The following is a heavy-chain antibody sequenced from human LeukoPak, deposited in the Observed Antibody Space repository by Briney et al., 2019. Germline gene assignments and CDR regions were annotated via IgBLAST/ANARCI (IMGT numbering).Heavy chain of an antibody. D-gene: IGHD4-23*01. V-gene: IGHV4-38-2*02. J-gene: IGHJ4*02. CDR1: GYSISSGYY. CDR2: IYHSGST. CDR3: ARESAGGNSEVDY. Sequence: SETLSLTCTVSGYSISSGYYWGWIRQPPGKGLEWIGSIYHSGSTYYSPSLKSRVTISVDTSKNQFSLKLSSVTAADTAVYYCARESAGGNSEVDYWGQGTLVTVSS.